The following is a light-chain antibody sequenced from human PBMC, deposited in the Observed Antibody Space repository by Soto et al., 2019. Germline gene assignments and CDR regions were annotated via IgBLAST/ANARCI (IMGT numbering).Light chain of an antibody. CDR2: CAA. V-gene: IGKV3-20*01. CDR1: ESVDSNY. CDR3: QQYSDSPQT. Sequence: EIVLTQSPGTLSLSPGERATLSCRATESVDSNYLAWYQQKPGQAPRLLIYCAASRATGTPDRFSGSGSGTDFILTISRLDPEDSAVYYCQQYSDSPQTFGQGTKVDIK. J-gene: IGKJ1*01.